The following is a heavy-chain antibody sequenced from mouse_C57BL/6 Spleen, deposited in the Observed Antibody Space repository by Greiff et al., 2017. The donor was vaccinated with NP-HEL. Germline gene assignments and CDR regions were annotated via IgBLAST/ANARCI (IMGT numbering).Heavy chain of an antibody. D-gene: IGHD1-1*01. J-gene: IGHJ1*03. CDR3: ARDYYGSSRYFDV. V-gene: IGHV3-6*01. Sequence: DVKLQESGPGLVKPSQSLSLTCSVTGYSITSGYYWNWIRQFPGNKLEWMGYISYDGSNNYNPSLKNRISITLDTSKNQFFLKLNSVTTEDTATYYCARDYYGSSRYFDVWGTGTTVTVSS. CDR2: ISYDGSN. CDR1: GYSITSGYY.